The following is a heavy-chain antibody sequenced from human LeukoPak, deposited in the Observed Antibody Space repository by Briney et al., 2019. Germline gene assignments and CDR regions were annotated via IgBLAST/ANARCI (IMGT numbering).Heavy chain of an antibody. J-gene: IGHJ4*02. D-gene: IGHD1/OR15-1a*01. V-gene: IGHV3-7*05. CDR1: GFTFSSSW. CDR3: ARWNNDWEFYY. CDR2: IKEDGTEE. Sequence: GGSLRLSCAASGFTFSSSWMTWVRQAPGKGLEWVAHIKEDGTEEYYVDSVKGRFTISRDNAKNSLSLQMNSLRAEDTAVYYCARWNNDWEFYYWGQGTLVSVSS.